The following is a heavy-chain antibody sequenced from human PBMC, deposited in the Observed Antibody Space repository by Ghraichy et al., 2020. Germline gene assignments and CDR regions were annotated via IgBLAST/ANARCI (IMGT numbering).Heavy chain of an antibody. CDR1: GFTFSSYA. CDR3: ARSKSDSSAPWAIQYYFDY. J-gene: IGHJ4*02. Sequence: GGSLRLSCAASGFTFSSYAMHWVRQAPGKGLEWVAVISYDGSKKYYADSVKGRFTISRDNSKNTLYLQMNSLRAEDTAVYYCARSKSDSSAPWAIQYYFDYWGQGTLVTVSS. V-gene: IGHV3-30-3*01. CDR2: ISYDGSKK. D-gene: IGHD3-22*01.